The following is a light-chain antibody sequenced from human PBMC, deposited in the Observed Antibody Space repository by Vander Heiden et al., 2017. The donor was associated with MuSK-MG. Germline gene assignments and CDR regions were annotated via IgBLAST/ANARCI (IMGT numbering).Light chain of an antibody. CDR1: QSIGAF. V-gene: IGKV1-39*01. CDR2: AAY. J-gene: IGKJ4*01. CDR3: QQSSKTPT. Sequence: DIQMTQSPSSLSASVGDRVTLTCRANQSIGAFLNWYQQTPGTAPRLLIYAAYSLQSGVPPRFSGSGSGTEFTLTISGLQSEDSATYFCQQSSKTPTFGGGTKVEIK.